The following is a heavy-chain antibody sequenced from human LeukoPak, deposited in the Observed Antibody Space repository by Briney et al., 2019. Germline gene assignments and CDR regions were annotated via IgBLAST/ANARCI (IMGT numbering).Heavy chain of an antibody. CDR1: GGTFSSYA. CDR3: ARVVSSGFFDY. CDR2: IIPIFGTA. J-gene: IGHJ4*02. D-gene: IGHD2-15*01. V-gene: IGHV1-69*05. Sequence: ASVKVSCKASGGTFSSYAISLVRQAPGQGLEWMGGIIPIFGTANYAQKFQGRVTITTDESTSTAYMELSSLRSEDTAVYYCARVVSSGFFDYWGQGTLVTVSS.